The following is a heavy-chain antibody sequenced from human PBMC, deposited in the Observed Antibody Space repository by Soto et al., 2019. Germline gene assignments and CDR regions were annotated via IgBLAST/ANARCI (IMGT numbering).Heavy chain of an antibody. J-gene: IGHJ4*02. D-gene: IGHD2-15*01. Sequence: QVQLQESGPGLVKPSETLSLTCTVSGGSISSYYWSWIRQPPGKGLEWIGYIYYSGSFNYNPSLNSRVTISVDTSKNQFSLKLSSVTAADTAVYYCARTESVRMAFDYWGQRTLVTVSS. CDR3: ARTESVRMAFDY. V-gene: IGHV4-59*01. CDR2: IYYSGSF. CDR1: GGSISSYY.